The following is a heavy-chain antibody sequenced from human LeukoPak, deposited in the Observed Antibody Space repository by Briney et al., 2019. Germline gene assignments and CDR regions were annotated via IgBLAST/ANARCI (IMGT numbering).Heavy chain of an antibody. Sequence: GGSLRLSCAGSGFTFSSYGMSWVRQAPGKGLEWVSCIRGSGTSTYYADSVKGRFTISRDNSKNTLYLQMNSLRAEDTAVYYCAKVTYGPGTYGAFDYWGQGTLVTVSS. V-gene: IGHV3-23*01. J-gene: IGHJ4*02. D-gene: IGHD3-10*01. CDR3: AKVTYGPGTYGAFDY. CDR2: IRGSGTST. CDR1: GFTFSSYG.